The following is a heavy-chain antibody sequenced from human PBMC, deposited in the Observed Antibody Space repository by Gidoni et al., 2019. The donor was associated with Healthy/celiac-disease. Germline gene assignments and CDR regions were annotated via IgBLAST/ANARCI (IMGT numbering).Heavy chain of an antibody. CDR3: ARADNLFYYFDY. J-gene: IGHJ4*02. Sequence: QVQLQESGPGLVKPSQTLSLPCTVSGGSISSGGYYWSWIRQHPGKGLEWIGYIYYSGSTYYNPSLKSRVTRSVDTSKNQFSLKLSSVTAADTAVYYCARADNLFYYFDYWGQGTLVTVSS. CDR1: GGSISSGGYY. D-gene: IGHD2-21*01. CDR2: IYYSGST. V-gene: IGHV4-31*03.